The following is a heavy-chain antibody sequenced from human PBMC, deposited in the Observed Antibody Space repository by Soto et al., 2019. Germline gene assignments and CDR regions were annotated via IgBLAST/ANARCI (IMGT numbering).Heavy chain of an antibody. CDR1: GFTFSSYG. CDR3: ASAYCSSTSCYSAFDI. D-gene: IGHD2-2*01. J-gene: IGHJ3*02. Sequence: QVQLVESGGGVVQPGRSLRLSCAASGFTFSSYGMHWVRQAPGKGLEWVAVIWYDGSNKYYAYSVKGRFTISRDNSKNTLYLQMNSLRAEDTAVYYCASAYCSSTSCYSAFDIWGQGTMVTVSS. CDR2: IWYDGSNK. V-gene: IGHV3-33*01.